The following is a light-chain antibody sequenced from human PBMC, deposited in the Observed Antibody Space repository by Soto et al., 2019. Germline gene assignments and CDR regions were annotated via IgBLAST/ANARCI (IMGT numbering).Light chain of an antibody. CDR2: DVS. CDR1: SSDVGVYNY. J-gene: IGLJ1*01. Sequence: QSALTQPRSVSGSPGQSVTISCTGTSSDVGVYNYVSWYQQYPGKAPKLMIYDVSKRPSGVPDRFSGSRSGNTASLTISGLQAEDEADYYCCSYAGRYTYVFGGGTGHRP. CDR3: CSYAGRYTYV. V-gene: IGLV2-11*01.